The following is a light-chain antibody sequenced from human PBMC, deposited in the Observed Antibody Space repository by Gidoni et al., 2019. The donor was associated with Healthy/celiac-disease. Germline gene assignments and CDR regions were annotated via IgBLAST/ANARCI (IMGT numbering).Light chain of an antibody. CDR2: AAS. J-gene: IGKJ4*01. CDR1: QSISSY. CDR3: QQSYSTPVT. Sequence: DIQITQPPTPLSSSVGDRVAITCRASQSISSYLNWYQQKPGKAPKLLIYAASSLHSGVPSRFSGSGSGTDFTLTISSLQPEDFATYYCQQSYSTPVTFXGXTKVEIK. V-gene: IGKV1-39*01.